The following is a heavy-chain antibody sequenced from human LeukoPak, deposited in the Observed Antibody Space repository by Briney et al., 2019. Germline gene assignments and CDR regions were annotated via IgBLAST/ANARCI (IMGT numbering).Heavy chain of an antibody. Sequence: SETLSLTCAVSGGSISSGGYSWSWLRQPPGKGLEWIGYIYHSGSTYYNPSLKSRVTISVDRSKNQFSLKLSSVTAADTAVYYCARAEQQLVYFDYWGQGTLVTVSS. J-gene: IGHJ4*02. CDR3: ARAEQQLVYFDY. V-gene: IGHV4-30-2*01. CDR2: IYHSGST. D-gene: IGHD6-13*01. CDR1: GGSISSGGYS.